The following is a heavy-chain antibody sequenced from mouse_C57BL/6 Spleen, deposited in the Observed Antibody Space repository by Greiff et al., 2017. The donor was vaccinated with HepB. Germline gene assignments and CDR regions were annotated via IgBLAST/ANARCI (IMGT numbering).Heavy chain of an antibody. J-gene: IGHJ2*01. CDR2: IYPGNSDT. CDR3: APIYDGYQYYFDY. CDR1: GYTFTSYW. Sequence: EVQVVESGTVLARPGASVKMSCKTSGYTFTSYWMHWVKQRPGQGLEWIGAIYPGNSDTSYNQKFKGKAKLTAVTSASTAYMELSSLTNEDSAVYDCAPIYDGYQYYFDYWGQGTTLTVSS. D-gene: IGHD2-3*01. V-gene: IGHV1-5*01.